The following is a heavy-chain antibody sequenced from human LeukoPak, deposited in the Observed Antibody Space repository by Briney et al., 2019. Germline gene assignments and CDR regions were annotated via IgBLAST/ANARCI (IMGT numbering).Heavy chain of an antibody. J-gene: IGHJ4*02. CDR1: GFTFNNYG. Sequence: PGGSLRLSCGASGFTFNNYGMNWVRQAPGKGLEWVSAVSGSGSTTYYARSVKGRFTVSRDNSKNTLYLQMNSLRVDDTAVYYCAKSLDYGGNRARLDFWGQGTLVTVSS. CDR2: VSGSGSTT. CDR3: AKSLDYGGNRARLDF. V-gene: IGHV3-23*01. D-gene: IGHD4-23*01.